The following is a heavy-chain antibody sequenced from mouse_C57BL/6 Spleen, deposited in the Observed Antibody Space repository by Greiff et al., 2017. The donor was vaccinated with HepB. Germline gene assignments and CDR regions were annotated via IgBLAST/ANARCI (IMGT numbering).Heavy chain of an antibody. V-gene: IGHV1-42*01. Sequence: VQLKQSGPELVKPGASVKISCKASGYSFTVYYMNWVKQSTEKSLEWIGEINPSTGGTTYNQKFKAKATLTVDKSSSTAYMQLKSLTSEDSAVYYCSLTPYDYSFDYWGQLTTLTVSS. CDR1: GYSFTVYY. D-gene: IGHD2-4*01. CDR2: INPSTGGT. J-gene: IGHJ2*01. CDR3: SLTPYDYSFDY.